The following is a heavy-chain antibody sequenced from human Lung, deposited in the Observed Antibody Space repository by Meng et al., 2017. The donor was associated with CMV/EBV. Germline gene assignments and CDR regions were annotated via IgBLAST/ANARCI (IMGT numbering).Heavy chain of an antibody. Sequence: GQLEESGPGRVEPWGTLSLHCCGSVGPMDSTNWWRWVRKPPGKGLELIGEINHSGSTTYNPSLKSRVSISVDKSKNQFSLKLSAGTAADTSVYNCARADKVRFDYWGQGTLVTVSS. J-gene: IGHJ4*02. CDR1: VGPMDSTNW. CDR3: ARADKVRFDY. CDR2: INHSGST. V-gene: IGHV4-4*02.